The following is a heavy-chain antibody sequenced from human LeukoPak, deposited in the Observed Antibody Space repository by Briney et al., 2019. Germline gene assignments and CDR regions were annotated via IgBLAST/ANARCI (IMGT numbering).Heavy chain of an antibody. CDR3: GRLVWLGRNFDS. D-gene: IGHD6-19*01. J-gene: IGHJ4*02. CDR1: VYTLSNYA. CDR2: ISGNGGNT. Sequence: GGSLRLSRLSSVYTLSNYAIRCVPQAPGKGLECGSGISGNGGNTYYADSVKGRFTISRDNSQNTLHLEKKSLRVQDTGVYYCGRLVWLGRNFDSWGQGALLTVSS. V-gene: IGHV3-23*01.